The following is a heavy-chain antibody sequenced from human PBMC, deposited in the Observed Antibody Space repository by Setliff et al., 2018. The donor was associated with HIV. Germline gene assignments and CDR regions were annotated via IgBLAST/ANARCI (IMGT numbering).Heavy chain of an antibody. CDR3: ARVDCSSTRCYAFDI. D-gene: IGHD2-2*01. CDR2: INPHSGGT. V-gene: IGHV1-2*02. Sequence: ASVKVSCKASGDIPRHYGFNWVRQAPGQGLEWVGWINPHSGGTKYAQKFQGRVTMTRDTSISAAYMELSRLRSDDTAVYYCARVDCSSTRCYAFDIWGQGTMVTVSS. CDR1: GDIPRHYG. J-gene: IGHJ3*02.